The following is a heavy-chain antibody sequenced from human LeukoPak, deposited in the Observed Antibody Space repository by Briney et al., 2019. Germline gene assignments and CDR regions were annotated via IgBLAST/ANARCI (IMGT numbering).Heavy chain of an antibody. CDR3: ARGSSTHGEYYFDY. D-gene: IGHD2-2*01. CDR2: ITGSGAST. V-gene: IGHV3-23*01. J-gene: IGHJ4*02. Sequence: GGSLRLSCAASGFTFSSYAMSWVRQGPGKGLEWVSAITGSGASTYYADSVKGRFTIFRDNAKNSLYLQMNSLRAEDTAVYYCARGSSTHGEYYFDYWGQGTLVTVSS. CDR1: GFTFSSYA.